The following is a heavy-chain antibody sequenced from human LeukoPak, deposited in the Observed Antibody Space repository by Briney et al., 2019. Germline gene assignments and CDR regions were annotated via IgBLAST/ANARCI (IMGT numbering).Heavy chain of an antibody. J-gene: IGHJ6*02. V-gene: IGHV3-11*04. CDR3: AGDARTPYYDFWSGHTYYYYYGMDV. D-gene: IGHD3-3*01. Sequence: GGSLRLSCAASGFTFSDYYMSWIRQAPGKGLEWVSYISSSGSTIYYADSVKGRFTISRDNAKNSLYLQMNSLRAEDTAVYYCAGDARTPYYDFWSGHTYYYYYGMDVWGQGTTVTVSS. CDR1: GFTFSDYY. CDR2: ISSSGSTI.